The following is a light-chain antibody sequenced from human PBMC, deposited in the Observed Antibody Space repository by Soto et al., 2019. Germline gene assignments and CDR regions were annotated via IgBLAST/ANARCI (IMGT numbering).Light chain of an antibody. Sequence: DIQMTQSPSAMSASVGDRVTITCRASLGIHKYLAWFQQKPGKVPKRLIYGASSLQSGVPSRFSGSGSGTEITLTISSLQPKDFVTYYCLQHNFYPPTFGQGTRL. V-gene: IGKV1-17*03. CDR1: LGIHKY. CDR3: LQHNFYPPT. CDR2: GAS. J-gene: IGKJ5*01.